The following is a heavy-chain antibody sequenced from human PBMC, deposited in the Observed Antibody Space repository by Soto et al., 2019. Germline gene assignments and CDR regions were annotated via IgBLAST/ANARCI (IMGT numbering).Heavy chain of an antibody. D-gene: IGHD6-19*01. CDR3: AKAFRVAGIHSCDY. V-gene: IGHV3-23*01. J-gene: IGHJ4*02. CDR2: ISDSGGST. CDR1: GFTFSTYA. Sequence: ELQLLESGGGLVQPGGSLRLSCAASGFTFSTYAMSWVRQAPGKGLEWVSAISDSGGSTYYADSVEGRFTISRDNSKNALFLQMSSLRAEDTAIYFCAKAFRVAGIHSCDYWGQGTPVTVSS.